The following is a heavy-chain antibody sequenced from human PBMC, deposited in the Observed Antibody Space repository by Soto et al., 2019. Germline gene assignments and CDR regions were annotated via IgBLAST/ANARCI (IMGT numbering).Heavy chain of an antibody. CDR1: GFSLSNARMG. J-gene: IGHJ5*02. D-gene: IGHD6-6*01. CDR2: IFSNDEK. CDR3: ALIPPPRRPGLPPGWFDP. V-gene: IGHV2-26*01. Sequence: QGTFKESGPVLLKPTETLTLTCTVSGFSLSNARMGVSWIRQPPGKALEWLAHIFSNDEKSYSTSLKSRLTISKDTSKSQVVLTMTNMDPVDTATYYCALIPPPRRPGLPPGWFDPWGQGPLVTVSS.